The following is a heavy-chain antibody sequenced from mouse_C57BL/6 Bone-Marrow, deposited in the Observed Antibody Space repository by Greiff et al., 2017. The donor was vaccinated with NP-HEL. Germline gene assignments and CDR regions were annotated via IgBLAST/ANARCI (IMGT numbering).Heavy chain of an antibody. V-gene: IGHV5-9-1*02. CDR3: TRSLYGSSYWYYFDY. J-gene: IGHJ2*01. Sequence: EVNVVESGEGLVKPGGSLKLSCAASGFTFSSYAMSWVRQTPEKRLEWVAYISSGGDYIYYADTVKGRFTISRDNARNTLYLQMSSLKSEDTAMYYCTRSLYGSSYWYYFDYWGQGTTLTVSS. D-gene: IGHD1-1*01. CDR1: GFTFSSYA. CDR2: ISSGGDYI.